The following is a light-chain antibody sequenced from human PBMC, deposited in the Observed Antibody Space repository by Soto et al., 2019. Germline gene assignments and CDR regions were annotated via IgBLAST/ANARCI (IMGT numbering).Light chain of an antibody. CDR2: GAS. CDR1: QSVSSN. CDR3: QQYNNWPPKT. J-gene: IGKJ1*01. Sequence: EVVMTQSSATLSMSPGERATLSCRASQSVSSNLAWYQQKPGQAPRLLIYGASTRATGIPARFSGSGSGTEFTLTISSLQSEDFAVYYCQQYNNWPPKTFGQGTKVDIK. V-gene: IGKV3-15*01.